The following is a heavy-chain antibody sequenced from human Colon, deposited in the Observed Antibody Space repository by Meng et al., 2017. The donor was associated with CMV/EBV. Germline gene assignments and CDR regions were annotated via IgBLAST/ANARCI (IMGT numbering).Heavy chain of an antibody. D-gene: IGHD3-10*01. CDR3: ARDKGFLGGTFDY. V-gene: IGHV3-21*06. Sequence: SWETSGFTFSSYTMHWVRQAPGKGLEWVSSISTSGTNIYYADSVKGRFTVSRDDARDSLYLQLNSLRAEDTALYYCARDKGFLGGTFDYWGQGTVVTVSS. CDR2: ISTSGTNI. CDR1: GFTFSSYT. J-gene: IGHJ4*02.